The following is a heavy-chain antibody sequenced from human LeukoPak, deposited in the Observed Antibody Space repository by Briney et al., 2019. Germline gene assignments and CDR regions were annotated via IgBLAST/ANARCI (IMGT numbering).Heavy chain of an antibody. CDR2: ISGSGGST. V-gene: IGHV3-23*01. CDR1: GFTFSSYA. CDR3: AKATRRYYYGSGSLVAFDI. D-gene: IGHD3-10*01. J-gene: IGHJ3*02. Sequence: GGSLRLSCAASGFTFSSYAMSWVRQAPGKGLEWVSAISGSGGSTYYADSVKGRFTISRDNSKNTLYLQMNSLRAEDTAVYYCAKATRRYYYGSGSLVAFDIWGQGTMVTVSS.